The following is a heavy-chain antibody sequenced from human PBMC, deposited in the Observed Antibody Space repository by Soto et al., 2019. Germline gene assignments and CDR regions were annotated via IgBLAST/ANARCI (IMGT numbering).Heavy chain of an antibody. Sequence: QVQLQESGPGLVKPSGTLSLTCAVSSVSISSCNWWCCVRQPPGKGVGWIGEIYHSGATNNNPSLNWRVTLSVDKSRTQISVDLTSVTAADLAVDYCATPLGEASCSPLDHWGQGTLVTVSS. V-gene: IGHV4-4*02. D-gene: IGHD3-16*01. J-gene: IGHJ4*02. CDR1: SVSISSCNW. CDR3: ATPLGEASCSPLDH. CDR2: IYHSGAT.